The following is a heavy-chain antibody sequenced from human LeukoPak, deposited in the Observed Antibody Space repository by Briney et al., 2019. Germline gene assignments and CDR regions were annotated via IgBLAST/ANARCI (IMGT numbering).Heavy chain of an antibody. CDR1: GGSISSYY. D-gene: IGHD6-6*01. V-gene: IGHV4-59*01. J-gene: IGHJ4*02. Sequence: SETLSLTCTVSGGSISSYYWSWIRKPPGKGLEWIGYIYYSGSTNYNPSLKSRVTISVDTSKNQFSLKLSSVTAADTAVYYCASWYSSSSFGYFDYWGQGTLVTVSS. CDR3: ASWYSSSSFGYFDY. CDR2: IYYSGST.